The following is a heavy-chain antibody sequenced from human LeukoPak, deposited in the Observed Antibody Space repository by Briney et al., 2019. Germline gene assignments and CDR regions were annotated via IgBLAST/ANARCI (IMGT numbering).Heavy chain of an antibody. Sequence: ASVKVSCKASGYTFTSYDINWVRQATGQGLEWMGWMNPNSGNTGYAQKFQGRVTMTRNTSISTAYMELSSLRSEDTAVYYCARGRDNKWELLRTPFDYWGQGTLVTVSS. CDR2: MNPNSGNT. V-gene: IGHV1-8*01. CDR1: GYTFTSYD. D-gene: IGHD1-26*01. J-gene: IGHJ4*02. CDR3: ARGRDNKWELLRTPFDY.